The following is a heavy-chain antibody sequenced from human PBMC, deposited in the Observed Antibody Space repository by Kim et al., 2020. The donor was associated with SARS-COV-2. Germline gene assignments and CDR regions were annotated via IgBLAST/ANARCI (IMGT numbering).Heavy chain of an antibody. Sequence: SVKVSCKASGGTFSSYAISWVRQAPGQGLEWMGGIIPIFGTANYAQKFQGRVTITADKSTSTAYMELSSLRSEDTAVYYCARGLVRFGDPPSYYGMDVWGQGTTVTVSS. CDR3: ARGLVRFGDPPSYYGMDV. CDR2: IIPIFGTA. CDR1: GGTFSSYA. D-gene: IGHD3-10*01. V-gene: IGHV1-69*06. J-gene: IGHJ6*02.